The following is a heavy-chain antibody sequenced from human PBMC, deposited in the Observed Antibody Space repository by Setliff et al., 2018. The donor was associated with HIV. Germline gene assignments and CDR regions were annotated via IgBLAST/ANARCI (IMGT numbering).Heavy chain of an antibody. V-gene: IGHV4-38-2*02. CDR2: LFYTGST. CDR1: GYSISSGYH. J-gene: IGHJ2*01. D-gene: IGHD4-17*01. CDR3: AREGYYGDYSRWYFDH. Sequence: SETLSLTCGVSGYSISSGYHWGWVRQPPGKGLEWIGSLFYTGSTSCNPSLKSRVTISGDTSKNQFFLNLTSVTAADTAVYYCAREGYYGDYSRWYFDHWGRGTPVTVSS.